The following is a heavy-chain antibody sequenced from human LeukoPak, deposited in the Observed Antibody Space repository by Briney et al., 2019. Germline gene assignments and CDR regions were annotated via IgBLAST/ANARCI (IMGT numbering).Heavy chain of an antibody. Sequence: SETLSLTCTVSGGSISSYYWSWIRQPPGKGLEWIGYIYYSGSTYYNPSLKSRVTISVDTSKNQFSLKLSSVTAADTAVYYCARDLKSGSSGYYFGERETINAFDIWGQGTMVTVSS. CDR1: GGSISSYY. CDR3: ARDLKSGSSGYYFGERETINAFDI. V-gene: IGHV4-59*12. D-gene: IGHD3-22*01. CDR2: IYYSGST. J-gene: IGHJ3*02.